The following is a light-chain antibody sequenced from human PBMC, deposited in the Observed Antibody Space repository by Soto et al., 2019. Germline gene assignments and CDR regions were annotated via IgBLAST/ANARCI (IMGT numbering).Light chain of an antibody. CDR2: AAS. V-gene: IGKV1-9*01. Sequence: DIQLTQSPSFLSASVGDRVTITCRASQGISSYLAWYQQKPGKAPKLLIYAASTLQSGVPSRFSGSGSGTEFTLTISRLQPEDFATYYCQQLNSYPRFGQGTKLEIK. J-gene: IGKJ2*01. CDR1: QGISSY. CDR3: QQLNSYPR.